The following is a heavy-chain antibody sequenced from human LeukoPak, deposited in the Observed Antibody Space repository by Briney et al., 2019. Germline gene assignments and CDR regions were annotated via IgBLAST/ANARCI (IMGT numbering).Heavy chain of an antibody. D-gene: IGHD7-27*01. CDR2: ISYSGST. CDR3: ASRKLGNDY. CDR1: GDSISISTYY. V-gene: IGHV4-39*07. J-gene: IGHJ4*02. Sequence: SETLSLTCTVSGDSISISTYYWGWIRQPPGKGLEWIGSISYSGSTYYNPSLKSRVTISLDTSKNQFSLKLSSVTAADTAVYYCASRKLGNDYWGQGTLVTVSS.